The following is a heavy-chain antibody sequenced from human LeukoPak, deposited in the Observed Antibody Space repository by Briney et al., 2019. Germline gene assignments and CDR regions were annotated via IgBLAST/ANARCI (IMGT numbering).Heavy chain of an antibody. J-gene: IGHJ5*02. CDR3: ARQPDVRYFDWNSTWFDP. D-gene: IGHD3-9*01. CDR2: IYYSGST. Sequence: ETLSLTCTVSGGSISSYYWSWIRQPPGKGLEWIGYIYYSGSTNYNPSLKSRVTISVDTSKNQFSLKLSSVTAADTAVYYCARQPDVRYFDWNSTWFDPWGQGTLVTVSS. CDR1: GGSISSYY. V-gene: IGHV4-59*08.